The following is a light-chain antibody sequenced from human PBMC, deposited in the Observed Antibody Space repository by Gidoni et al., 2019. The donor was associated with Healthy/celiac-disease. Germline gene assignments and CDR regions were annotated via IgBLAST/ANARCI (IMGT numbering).Light chain of an antibody. Sequence: EIEMTQSPLSLPLTPGEPASISCMSSQSLLHSNGYNYLDWYLQTPGQSPQLLIYLGSNRACGVPARFSGSGSGTDFTLKISSVQAEDVAAYYCMQALQTPWTFGQGTKVEIK. CDR2: LGS. CDR1: QSLLHSNGYNY. V-gene: IGKV2-28*01. CDR3: MQALQTPWT. J-gene: IGKJ1*01.